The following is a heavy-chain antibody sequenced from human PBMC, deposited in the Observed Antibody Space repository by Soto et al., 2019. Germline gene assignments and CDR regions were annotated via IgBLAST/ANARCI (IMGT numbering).Heavy chain of an antibody. CDR3: ARVWGHEVATPFVIDY. D-gene: IGHD5-12*01. V-gene: IGHV4-59*01. CDR1: GGSISSYY. J-gene: IGHJ4*02. Sequence: SETLSLTCTVSGGSISSYYWSWIRQPPGKGLEWIGYIYYSGSTNYNPSLKSRVTISVDTSKNQFSLKLSSVTAADTAVYYCARVWGHEVATPFVIDYWGQGTLVTVSS. CDR2: IYYSGST.